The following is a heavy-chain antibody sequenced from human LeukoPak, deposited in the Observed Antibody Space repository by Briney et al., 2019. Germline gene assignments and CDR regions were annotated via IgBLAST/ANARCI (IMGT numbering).Heavy chain of an antibody. D-gene: IGHD6-13*01. CDR1: GGSFSGYY. CDR3: ARISSSNWYNERGAFDV. V-gene: IGHV4-59*01. Sequence: PSETLSLTCAVYGGSFSGYYWSWIRQPPGKGLEWIGYIYYSGSTNYNPSLKSRVTISVDTSKNQFSLKLRSVTAADTAVYYCARISSSNWYNERGAFDVWGQGTMVTVSS. CDR2: IYYSGST. J-gene: IGHJ3*01.